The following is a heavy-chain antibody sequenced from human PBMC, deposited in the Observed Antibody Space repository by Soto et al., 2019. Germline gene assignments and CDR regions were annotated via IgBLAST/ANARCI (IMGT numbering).Heavy chain of an antibody. CDR3: AKVRGIEPR. Sequence: GGSLRLSCAASGFTFSSYGMHWVRQAPGKGLEWVAVISYDGSNKYYADSVKGRFTISRDNSKNTLYLQMNSLRAEDTAVYYCAKVRGIEPRWGQGTLVTVSS. J-gene: IGHJ4*02. D-gene: IGHD6-13*01. CDR1: GFTFSSYG. CDR2: ISYDGSNK. V-gene: IGHV3-30*18.